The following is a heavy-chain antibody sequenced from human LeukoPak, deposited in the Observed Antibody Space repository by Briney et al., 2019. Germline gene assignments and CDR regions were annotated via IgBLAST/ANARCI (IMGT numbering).Heavy chain of an antibody. CDR2: INHSGST. D-gene: IGHD6-13*01. V-gene: IGHV4-34*01. CDR1: GGSFSGYY. Sequence: PSETLSLTCAAYGGSFSGYYWSWIRQPPGKGLEWIGEINHSGSTNYNPSLKSRVTISVDTSKNQFSLKLSSVTAADTAVYYCARGFAAAGPNWFDPWGQGTLVTVSS. CDR3: ARGFAAAGPNWFDP. J-gene: IGHJ5*02.